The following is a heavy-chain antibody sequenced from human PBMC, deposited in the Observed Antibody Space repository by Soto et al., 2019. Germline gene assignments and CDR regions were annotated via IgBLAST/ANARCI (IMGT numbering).Heavy chain of an antibody. Sequence: GGSLRLSCTASGFTFSHYALHWLRQTPGKGLEWVAYISYHGNTEKYADSVKVRFTISRDNYKKEVYLQMNSLRIEDTAVYYCARVGLNVFRAANDSYNWFEPWGQGTLVTVSS. J-gene: IGHJ5*02. CDR2: ISYHGNTE. D-gene: IGHD6-25*01. CDR3: ARVGLNVFRAANDSYNWFEP. V-gene: IGHV3-30*04. CDR1: GFTFSHYA.